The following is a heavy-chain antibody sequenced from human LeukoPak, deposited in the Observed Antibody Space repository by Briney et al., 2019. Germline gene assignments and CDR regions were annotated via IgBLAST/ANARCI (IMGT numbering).Heavy chain of an antibody. D-gene: IGHD4-17*01. J-gene: IGHJ4*02. CDR1: GYSFTSYW. Sequence: GESLKISCQGSGYSFTSYWLAWVRQKPGKGLEWMGIIYPGDSDTRYSPSFQGQVTISADKSISTAYLQWSSLEASDTAMYYCARVWGDYKPLFDFWGPGTLVTVSS. CDR2: IYPGDSDT. V-gene: IGHV5-51*01. CDR3: ARVWGDYKPLFDF.